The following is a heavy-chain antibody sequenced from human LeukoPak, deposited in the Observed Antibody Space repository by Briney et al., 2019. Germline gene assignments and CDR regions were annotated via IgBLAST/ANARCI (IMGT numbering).Heavy chain of an antibody. D-gene: IGHD2-15*01. CDR3: ATSNCSGGSCYRARGNYNDFMDV. J-gene: IGHJ6*03. Sequence: PSETLSLTCAGYGGSFSGYYWSWIRQFPGKGLEWIGEINHIGFTNYNPSLKSRATISADMSKNQFSLRPNSVTAADSAVYYCATSNCSGGSCYRARGNYNDFMDVWGKGTTVTVSS. V-gene: IGHV4-34*01. CDR2: INHIGFT. CDR1: GGSFSGYY.